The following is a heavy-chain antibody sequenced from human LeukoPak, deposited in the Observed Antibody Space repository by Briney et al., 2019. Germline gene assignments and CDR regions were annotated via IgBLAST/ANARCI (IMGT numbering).Heavy chain of an antibody. V-gene: IGHV4-59*01. CDR3: ARVGDWNDLVY. J-gene: IGHJ4*02. D-gene: IGHD1-1*01. CDR1: GGSISPYY. Sequence: SETLSLTCTVSGGSISPYYWSWIRQTPGKGLEWIGYITYSGTTTNYNPSLKSRVTISVDTSKNQFSLKLSSVTAADTAVYYCARVGDWNDLVYWGQGTLVTVSS. CDR2: ITYSGTTT.